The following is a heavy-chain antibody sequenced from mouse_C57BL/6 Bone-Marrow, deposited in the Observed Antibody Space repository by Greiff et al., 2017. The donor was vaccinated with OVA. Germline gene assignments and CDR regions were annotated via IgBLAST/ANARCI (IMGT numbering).Heavy chain of an antibody. D-gene: IGHD2-5*01. CDR1: GYTFTSYW. J-gene: IGHJ4*01. CDR3: ARGYYSNAKDY. V-gene: IGHV1-61*01. CDR2: IYPSDSET. Sequence: VQLQQPGAELVRPGSSVKLSCKASGYTFTSYWMDWVKQRPGQGLEWIGNIYPSDSETPYNQKFKDKATLTVDKSSTTAYMQLSSLTSEDSAVYYGARGYYSNAKDYWGQGTSVTVSS.